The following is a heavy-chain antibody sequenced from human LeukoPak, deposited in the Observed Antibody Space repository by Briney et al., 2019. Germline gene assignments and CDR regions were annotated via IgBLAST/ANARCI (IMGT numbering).Heavy chain of an antibody. J-gene: IGHJ4*02. V-gene: IGHV3-21*01. CDR2: VTGSATST. CDR1: GFTFKYFA. D-gene: IGHD6-19*01. CDR3: ARDSRRYSSGWYDY. Sequence: PGGSLRLSSAASGFTFKYFAMNWVRQAPGKGLEWVATVTGSATSTYYAHSVKGRFTISRDNAKNSLYLQMNSLRAEDTAVYYCARDSRRYSSGWYDYWGQGTLVTVSS.